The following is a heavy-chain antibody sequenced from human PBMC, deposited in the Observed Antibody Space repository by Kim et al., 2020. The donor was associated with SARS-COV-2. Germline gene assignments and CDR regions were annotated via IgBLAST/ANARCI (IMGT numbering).Heavy chain of an antibody. CDR3: ARDRDYRFDL. D-gene: IGHD3-16*02. CDR1: GYTFTTYG. J-gene: IGHJ4*02. CDR2: ISTDSGYT. Sequence: ASVKVSCKTSGYTFTTYGLSWVRQAPGQGLEWMGWISTDSGYTKYAQKLQDRVTLTKDTSTSTAYMELRSLISDDTAVYFCARDRDYRFDLWGQGTLVTVSS. V-gene: IGHV1-18*01.